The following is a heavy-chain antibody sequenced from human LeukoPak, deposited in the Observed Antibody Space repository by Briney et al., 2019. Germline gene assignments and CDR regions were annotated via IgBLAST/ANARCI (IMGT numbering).Heavy chain of an antibody. V-gene: IGHV4-31*03. CDR3: ARGRQQLATRIYYYYGMDV. CDR1: GGSISSGGYY. CDR2: IYYSGST. D-gene: IGHD6-13*01. Sequence: PSETLSLTCTVSGGSISSGGYYWSWIRQHPGKGLEWIGYIYYSGSTYYNPSLKSRVTISVDTSKNQFSLKLSSVTAADTAVYYCARGRQQLATRIYYYYGMDVWGQGTTVTVSS. J-gene: IGHJ6*02.